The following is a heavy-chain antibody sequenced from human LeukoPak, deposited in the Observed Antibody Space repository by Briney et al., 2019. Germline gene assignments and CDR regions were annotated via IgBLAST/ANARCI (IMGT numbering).Heavy chain of an antibody. V-gene: IGHV3-23*01. CDR3: ARARGYSFRYYFDY. CDR1: GFTFTSYV. J-gene: IGHJ4*02. D-gene: IGHD5-18*01. Sequence: GGSLRLSCAASGFTFTSYVMSWVLQAPGKGLEWVSGISGSGGSTNYADSVKGRFTISRDNSKNTLYLQMNSLRADDTAVYYCARARGYSFRYYFDYWGQGTLVTVSS. CDR2: ISGSGGST.